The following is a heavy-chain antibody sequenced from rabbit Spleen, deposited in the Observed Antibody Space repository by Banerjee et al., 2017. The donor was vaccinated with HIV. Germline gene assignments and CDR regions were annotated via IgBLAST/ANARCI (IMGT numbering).Heavy chain of an antibody. V-gene: IGHV1S45*01. CDR1: GFDLSSYYY. J-gene: IGHJ3*01. CDR2: INSGSSGST. CDR3: ARDLVGVIGWNFYL. Sequence: QQQLEESGGGLVKPGGTLTLTCKASGFDLSSYYYMCWVRQAPGKGLEWIGCINSGSSGSTYYASWVNGRFTISKTSSTTVTLRMTSLTAADRAAYFCARDLVGVIGWNFYLWGQGTLVTVS. D-gene: IGHD1-1*01.